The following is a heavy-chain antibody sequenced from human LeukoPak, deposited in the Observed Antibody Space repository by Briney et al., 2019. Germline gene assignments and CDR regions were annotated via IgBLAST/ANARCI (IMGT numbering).Heavy chain of an antibody. V-gene: IGHV4-38-2*01. J-gene: IGHJ6*03. CDR3: ARQHDSYYYYYIDV. CDR2: LYHSDSA. CDR1: GYSISNGYY. Sequence: SETLSLTCAVSGYSISNGYYWGWIRQPPGGGLEWIGSLYHSDSAYYNTSLRSRVSMSVDTSKIQFSLTLSFVTAADTAVYYCARQHDSYYYYYIDVWGSGTTVTVSS.